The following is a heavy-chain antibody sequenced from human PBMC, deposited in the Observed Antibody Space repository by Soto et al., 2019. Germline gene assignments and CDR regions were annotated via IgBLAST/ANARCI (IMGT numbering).Heavy chain of an antibody. D-gene: IGHD2-15*01. CDR1: GGSLSGYY. J-gene: IGHJ3*02. CDR3: ARVASGGTYDASDI. Sequence: PSETLSLTCAVSGGSLSGYYWTWIRQSPVKGLEWIGEILHSGSTNYNPSLKSRVTISVDTSKNQFSLKLTSVTAADTAVYYCARVASGGTYDASDIWGPGTMVTVSS. V-gene: IGHV4-34*12. CDR2: ILHSGST.